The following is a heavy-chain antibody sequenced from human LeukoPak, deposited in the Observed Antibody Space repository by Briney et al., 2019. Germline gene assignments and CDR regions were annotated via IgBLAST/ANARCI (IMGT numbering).Heavy chain of an antibody. CDR2: IGSSSSYI. CDR3: ARESGDAFDI. J-gene: IGHJ3*02. V-gene: IGHV3-21*01. CDR1: GFTFSSYS. D-gene: IGHD1-26*01. Sequence: PGGSLRLSCAASGFTFSSYSMNWVRQAPGKGLEWVSSIGSSSSYIYYADSVKGRFTISRDNAKNSLYLQMNSLRAEDTAVYYCARESGDAFDIWGQGTIVTVSS.